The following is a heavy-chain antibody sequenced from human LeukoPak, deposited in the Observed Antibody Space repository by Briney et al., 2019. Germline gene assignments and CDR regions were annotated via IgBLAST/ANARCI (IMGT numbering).Heavy chain of an antibody. CDR2: ISFNGNDK. J-gene: IGHJ4*02. CDR1: GFGLGSYN. D-gene: IGHD2-8*01. CDR3: ARVYGGEIDY. V-gene: IGHV3-30*03. Sequence: GGSLRLSCAASGFGLGSYNMYWVRQAPGKGLEWVTLISFNGNDKKYADSVKGRFTVSRDNSRNTVFLQMNSLRPEDAALYYCARVYGGEIDYWGQGTQVTVSS.